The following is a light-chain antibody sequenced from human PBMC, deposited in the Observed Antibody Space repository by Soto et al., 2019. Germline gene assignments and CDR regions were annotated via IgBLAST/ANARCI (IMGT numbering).Light chain of an antibody. V-gene: IGKV3-11*01. CDR1: QSVSSY. CDR3: QQRSNWLYT. Sequence: EIVLTQSPATLSLSPGERATLSCRASQSVSSYLAWYQQKPGQAPRLLIYGASNSATGIPARFSGSGSGTDFTLTISSLEPEDFAVYYCQQRSNWLYTFGQGTRLEIK. J-gene: IGKJ5*01. CDR2: GAS.